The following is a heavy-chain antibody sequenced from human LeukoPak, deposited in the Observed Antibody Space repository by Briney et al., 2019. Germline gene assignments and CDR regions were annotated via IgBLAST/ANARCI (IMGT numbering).Heavy chain of an antibody. CDR3: ARVGGYCSSTSCSTRAYYGMDV. CDR2: IYHSGST. Sequence: SETLSLTCAVSGGSISSSNWWSWVRQPPGKGLEWIGEIYHSGSTNYSPSLKSRVTISVDKSKNQFSLKLSSVTAADTAVYYCARVGGYCSSTSCSTRAYYGMDVWGQGTTVTVSS. J-gene: IGHJ6*02. D-gene: IGHD2-2*02. CDR1: GGSISSSNW. V-gene: IGHV4-4*02.